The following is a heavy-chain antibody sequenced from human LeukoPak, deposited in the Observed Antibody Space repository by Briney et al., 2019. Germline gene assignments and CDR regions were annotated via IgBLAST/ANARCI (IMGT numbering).Heavy chain of an antibody. V-gene: IGHV4-59*01. CDR1: GGSISSYY. CDR3: ARTFLGDWYFDL. J-gene: IGHJ2*01. D-gene: IGHD1-26*01. CDR2: IYYSGRT. Sequence: SETLSPTCTVYGGSISSYYWSWIRQPPGKGLEWIGCIYYSGRTNYNPSLKSRVTVSVDTSKDQFSLKLSSLTAADTAVYYCARTFLGDWYFDLWGRGTLVTVSS.